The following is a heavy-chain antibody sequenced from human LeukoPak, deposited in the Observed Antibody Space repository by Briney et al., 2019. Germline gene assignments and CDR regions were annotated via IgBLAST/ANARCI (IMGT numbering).Heavy chain of an antibody. J-gene: IGHJ4*02. V-gene: IGHV3-30*03. Sequence: GGSLRLSCAASGFTFSSFGMHWVRQAPGKGLEWVTVTSYDGNEKYYADSVKGRFTISRDNSKNTVHLQMNSLRAEDTAVYYCATGGTRAATGRMGFWGQGTLATVSS. CDR3: ATGGTRAATGRMGF. D-gene: IGHD6-25*01. CDR1: GFTFSSFG. CDR2: TSYDGNEK.